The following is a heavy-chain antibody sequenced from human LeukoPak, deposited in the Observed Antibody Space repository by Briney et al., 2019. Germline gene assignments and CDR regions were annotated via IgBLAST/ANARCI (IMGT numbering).Heavy chain of an antibody. D-gene: IGHD4-17*01. CDR1: GFTFTTYT. V-gene: IGHV3-21*01. CDR2: ISSSSSYI. CDR3: ARDYYGDYFFDC. J-gene: IGHJ4*02. Sequence: GGSLRLSCAASGFTFTTYTMNWVRQAPGKGLEWVSSISSSSSYIYYADSVKGRFTVSRDNAKNSLYLQMNSLTAEDTAVYYYARDYYGDYFFDCWGQGTLVTVSS.